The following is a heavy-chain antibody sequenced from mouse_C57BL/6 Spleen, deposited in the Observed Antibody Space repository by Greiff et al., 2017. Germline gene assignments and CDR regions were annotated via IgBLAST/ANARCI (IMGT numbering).Heavy chain of an antibody. Sequence: EVQLQQSGPVLVKPGASVKMSCKASGYTFTDYYMNWVKQSPGKSLEWIGVINPYNGGTSYNQKFKGKATFNVDTSSNTAYMELNSLTSEDSAVYYCAKGERTFDYWGQGTTLTVSS. D-gene: IGHD3-3*01. V-gene: IGHV1-19*01. CDR2: INPYNGGT. CDR1: GYTFTDYY. CDR3: AKGERTFDY. J-gene: IGHJ2*01.